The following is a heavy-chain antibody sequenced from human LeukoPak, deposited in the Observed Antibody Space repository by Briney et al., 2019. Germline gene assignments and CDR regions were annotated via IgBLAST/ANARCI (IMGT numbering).Heavy chain of an antibody. CDR2: IRYDGSNK. J-gene: IGHJ4*02. Sequence: GGSLRLSCAASGFTFSSYAMSWVRQAPGKGLEWVAFIRYDGSNKYYADSVKGRFTISRDNSKNTLYLQMNSLRAEDTAVYCCAKGRFLEWLCFYWGQGTLVTVSS. V-gene: IGHV3-30*02. CDR3: AKGRFLEWLCFY. D-gene: IGHD3-3*01. CDR1: GFTFSSYA.